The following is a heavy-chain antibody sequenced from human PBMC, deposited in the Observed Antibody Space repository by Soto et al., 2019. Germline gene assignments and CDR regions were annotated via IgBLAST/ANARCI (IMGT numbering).Heavy chain of an antibody. D-gene: IGHD5-18*01. J-gene: IGHJ4*01. CDR3: PRGSGDRYGYREKPFDC. CDR2: IIPIFGTA. V-gene: IGHV1-69*13. Sequence: SVQVCCKASGGTFGSYAISWVRQAPGQGLEWMGGIIPIFGTANYAQKFQGRVTITADESTSTAYMELSSLRSEDAAVYYRPRGSGDRYGYREKPFDCWG. CDR1: GGTFGSYA.